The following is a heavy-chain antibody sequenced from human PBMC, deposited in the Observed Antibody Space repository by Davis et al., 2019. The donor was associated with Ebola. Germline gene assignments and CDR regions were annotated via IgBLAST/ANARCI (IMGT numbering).Heavy chain of an antibody. CDR2: ISAYYGTT. D-gene: IGHD2/OR15-2a*01. CDR1: GYTFATHG. CDR3: AREAEVDDSIFFLH. J-gene: IGHJ1*01. Sequence: ASVKVSCKASGYTFATHGISWVRQAPGQGLEWMGWISAYYGTTNYAQSLQGRVTMTRDTSTSTAHMELRGLRSDDTAVYYCAREAEVDDSIFFLHWGQGTLVTVSS. V-gene: IGHV1-18*01.